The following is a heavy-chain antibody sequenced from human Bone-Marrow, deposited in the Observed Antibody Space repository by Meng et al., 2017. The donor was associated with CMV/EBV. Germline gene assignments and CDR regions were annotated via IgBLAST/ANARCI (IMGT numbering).Heavy chain of an antibody. V-gene: IGHV3-21*01. Sequence: GGSLRLSCAASGFTFSSYSMNWVRQAPGKGLEWVSSISSSSSYIYYADSVKGRFIISRDNAKNSLYLQMNSLRAEDTAVYYCARGAPAAIWDYYYYGMDVWGQGTTVTVSS. CDR3: ARGAPAAIWDYYYYGMDV. D-gene: IGHD2-2*01. J-gene: IGHJ6*02. CDR1: GFTFSSYS. CDR2: ISSSSSYI.